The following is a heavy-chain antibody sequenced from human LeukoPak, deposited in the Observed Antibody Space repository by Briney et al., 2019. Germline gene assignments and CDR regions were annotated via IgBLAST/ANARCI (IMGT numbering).Heavy chain of an antibody. CDR2: ISGSGGST. J-gene: IGHJ5*02. CDR3: ASRASIAAAGPRYNWFDP. D-gene: IGHD6-13*01. CDR1: GFTFSSYA. Sequence: QPGGSLRLSCAVSGFTFSSYAMSWVRQAPGKGLEWVSAISGSGGSTYYADSVKGRFTISRDNSKNTLYLQMNSLRAEDTAVYYCASRASIAAAGPRYNWFDPWGQGTLVTVSS. V-gene: IGHV3-23*01.